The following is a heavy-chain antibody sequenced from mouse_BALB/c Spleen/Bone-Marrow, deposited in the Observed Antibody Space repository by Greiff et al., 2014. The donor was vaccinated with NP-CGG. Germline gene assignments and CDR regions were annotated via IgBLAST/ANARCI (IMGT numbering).Heavy chain of an antibody. CDR1: GFTFTSYW. D-gene: IGHD2-1*01. J-gene: IGHJ4*01. V-gene: IGHV1S81*02. CDR2: INPSNGRT. Sequence: EIEKPGASVKLSCMASGFTFTSYWIHWVKQRPGQGPEWIGEINPSNGRTNYNEKFKSKATLTEDKSSSTAHMQLSSLTSEDSAVYYCARDGNYRYAMDYWGQGTSVTVSS. CDR3: ARDGNYRYAMDY.